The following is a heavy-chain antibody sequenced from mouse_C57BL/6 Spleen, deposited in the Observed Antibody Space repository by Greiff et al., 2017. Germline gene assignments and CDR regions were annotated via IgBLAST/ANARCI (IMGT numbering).Heavy chain of an antibody. CDR2: IDPSDSYT. D-gene: IGHD6-1*01. J-gene: IGHJ3*01. CDR1: GYTFTSYW. V-gene: IGHV1-69*01. Sequence: QVQLQQPGAELVMPGASVKLSCKASGYTFTSYWMHWVKQRPGQGLEWIGEIDPSDSYTNYNQKFKGKSTLTVDTSSSTAYMQLSSLTSEDSAVYYCALWGGRFAYWGQGTLVTVSA. CDR3: ALWGGRFAY.